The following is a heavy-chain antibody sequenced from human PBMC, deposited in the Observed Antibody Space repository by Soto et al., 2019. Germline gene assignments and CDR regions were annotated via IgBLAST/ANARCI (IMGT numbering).Heavy chain of an antibody. V-gene: IGHV3-23*01. CDR1: GFTFSTYA. CDR2: ISGSGGST. Sequence: GGSLRLSCAASGFTFSTYAMSWVRQGPGKGLEWVSGISGSGGSTYYADSVKGRFTISRDNSKNTLHLQMNSLRAEDTAVYYCAKDGATYSSSWNYYGMDVWGQGTTVTVSS. CDR3: AKDGATYSSSWNYYGMDV. J-gene: IGHJ6*02. D-gene: IGHD6-13*01.